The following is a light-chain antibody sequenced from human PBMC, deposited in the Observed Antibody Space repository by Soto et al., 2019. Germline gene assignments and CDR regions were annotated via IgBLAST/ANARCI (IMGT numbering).Light chain of an antibody. Sequence: QSALTQSSSASASLGSSVKLTCTLSSGHSSYIIAWHQQQPGKAPRYLMKLEGSGSYNKGSGVPDRFSGSSSGADRYLTISNLQFEDEADYYCETWDSNTPLVFGGGTQLTVL. CDR3: ETWDSNTPLV. CDR2: LEGSGSY. V-gene: IGLV4-60*02. CDR1: SGHSSYI. J-gene: IGLJ2*01.